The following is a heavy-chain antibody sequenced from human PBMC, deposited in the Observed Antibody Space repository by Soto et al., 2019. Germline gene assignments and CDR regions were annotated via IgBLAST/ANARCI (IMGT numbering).Heavy chain of an antibody. J-gene: IGHJ5*02. V-gene: IGHV4-30-4*01. CDR1: GGSISSGDYY. CDR2: IYYSGST. CDR3: ARERPDGSRLDP. D-gene: IGHD6-13*01. Sequence: VQLQESGLGLVKPSQTLSLTCTVSGGSISSGDYYWSWIRQPPGKGLEWIGYIYYSGSTYYNPSLMSRVTISVDTSKNQFSLKLSSVTAADTAVYYCARERPDGSRLDPWGQGTLVTVSS.